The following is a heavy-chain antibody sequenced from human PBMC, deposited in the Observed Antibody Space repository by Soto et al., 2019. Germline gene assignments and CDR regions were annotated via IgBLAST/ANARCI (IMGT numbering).Heavy chain of an antibody. D-gene: IGHD3-22*01. Sequence: SGGTFSSYAISWVRQAPGQGLEWMGGIIPIFGTANYAQKFQGRVTITADESTSTAYMELSSLRSEDTAVYYCARVWYYYDSSGYPRPNYYGMDVWGQGTTVTVSS. V-gene: IGHV1-69*01. CDR1: GGTFSSYA. CDR2: IIPIFGTA. J-gene: IGHJ6*02. CDR3: ARVWYYYDSSGYPRPNYYGMDV.